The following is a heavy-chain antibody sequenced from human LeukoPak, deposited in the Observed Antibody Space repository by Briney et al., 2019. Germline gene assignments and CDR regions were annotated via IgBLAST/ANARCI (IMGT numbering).Heavy chain of an antibody. CDR2: ISSDGNNK. V-gene: IGHV3-30-3*01. Sequence: GGSLRLSCAVSGITFSGYFMNWVRQAPGKGLEWVAVISSDGNNKHYAESVKGRFTISRDNSKNTLYLQMNSLRAEDTAVYYCAREKGYYGSGSYTGFDYWGQGTLVTVSS. CDR1: GITFSGYF. D-gene: IGHD3-10*01. CDR3: AREKGYYGSGSYTGFDY. J-gene: IGHJ4*02.